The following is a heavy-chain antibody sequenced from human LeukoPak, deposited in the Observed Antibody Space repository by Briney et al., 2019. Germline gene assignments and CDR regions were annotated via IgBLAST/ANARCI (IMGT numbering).Heavy chain of an antibody. V-gene: IGHV3-30*18. CDR2: ISYDGSNK. J-gene: IGHJ4*02. Sequence: GGSLRLSCAASGFSFITYGMHWVRQAPGKGLEWVAVISYDGSNKYYADSVKGRFTISRDNSKNTLYMQMNSLRAEDTAIYYCAKGRDGYNPDYWGQGSLVTVSS. CDR1: GFSFITYG. CDR3: AKGRDGYNPDY. D-gene: IGHD5-24*01.